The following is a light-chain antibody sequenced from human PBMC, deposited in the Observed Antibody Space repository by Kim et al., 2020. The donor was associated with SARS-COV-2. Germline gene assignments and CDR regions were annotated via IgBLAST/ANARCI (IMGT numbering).Light chain of an antibody. V-gene: IGLV1-44*01. Sequence: GQRATLSCSESSSNIASNTVNWYQQLPGTAPKLLMYNDYQRPSGVPDRFSGSKSGTSASLAISGLQAEDEADFYCAAWDESLNAWVFGGGTQLTVL. CDR1: SSNIASNT. J-gene: IGLJ3*02. CDR2: NDY. CDR3: AAWDESLNAWV.